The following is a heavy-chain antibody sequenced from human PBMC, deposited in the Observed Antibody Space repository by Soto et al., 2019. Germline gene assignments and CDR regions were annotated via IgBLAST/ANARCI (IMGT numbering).Heavy chain of an antibody. V-gene: IGHV4-4*02. D-gene: IGHD6-13*01. CDR2: VYYSGSF. J-gene: IGHJ4*02. CDR1: GGSISSTDW. CDR3: ATGPEYSSRWFSN. Sequence: QVHLQESGPGLVKPSGTLSLICAVSGGSISSTDWGCWFRHPPRKGLEWIGEVYYSGSFNYNPSLKSRLNITVDKYKNQFTLNLSSVTVADTAVYYCATGPEYSSRWFSNWGQGTLVTVSS.